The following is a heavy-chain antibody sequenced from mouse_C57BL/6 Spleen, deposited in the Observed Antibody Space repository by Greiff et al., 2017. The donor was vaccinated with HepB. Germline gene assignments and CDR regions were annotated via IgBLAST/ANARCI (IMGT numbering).Heavy chain of an antibody. J-gene: IGHJ1*03. V-gene: IGHV5-4*01. CDR3: ARDYYYGSSPQGYFDV. CDR2: ISDGGSYT. D-gene: IGHD1-1*01. Sequence: EVKVVESGGGLVKPGGSLKLSCAASGFTFSSYAMSWVRQTPEKRLEWVATISDGGSYTYYPDNVKGRFTISRDNAKNNLYLQMSHLKSEDTAMYYCARDYYYGSSPQGYFDVWGTGTTVTVSS. CDR1: GFTFSSYA.